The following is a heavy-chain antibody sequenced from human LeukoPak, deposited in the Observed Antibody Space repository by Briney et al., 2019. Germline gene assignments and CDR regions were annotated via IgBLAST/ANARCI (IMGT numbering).Heavy chain of an antibody. D-gene: IGHD4-17*01. CDR3: ARISDGDPEGAFDI. J-gene: IGHJ3*02. Sequence: GASVKVSCKASGYTFTSYYIHWVRQAPGRGLEWMGIINPSGGSTSYALKFQGRVTMTSDASTSTLYMELSSLRSEDTAVYYCARISDGDPEGAFDIWGQGTMVTVSS. V-gene: IGHV1-46*01. CDR2: INPSGGST. CDR1: GYTFTSYY.